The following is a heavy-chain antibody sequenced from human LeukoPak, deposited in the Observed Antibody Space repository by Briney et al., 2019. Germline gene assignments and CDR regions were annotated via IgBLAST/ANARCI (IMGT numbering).Heavy chain of an antibody. CDR1: GFTFSSSW. Sequence: GGSLRLSCAASGFTFSSSWMTWVRQAPGKGLEWVANINQDGSEKYYVDSVRGRFTISRDNARNSLYLQMHSQRAEDTAVFYCTGHYGMNVWGQGTTVTVSS. CDR2: INQDGSEK. CDR3: TGHYGMNV. J-gene: IGHJ6*02. V-gene: IGHV3-7*01.